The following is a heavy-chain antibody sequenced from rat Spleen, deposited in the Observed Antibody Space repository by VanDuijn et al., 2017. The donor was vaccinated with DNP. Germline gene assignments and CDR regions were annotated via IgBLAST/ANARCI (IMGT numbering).Heavy chain of an antibody. CDR2: ISPSGGST. D-gene: IGHD1-11*01. Sequence: EVQLVESGGGLVQPGRSMKLSCAASGFTFSNYDMAWVRQAPTKGLEWVASISPSGGSTYYRDSVKGRFTVSRDNAKSTLYLQMDSLRSEDTATYDCAREGEYYYVMDAWGQGASVTVSS. CDR1: GFTFSNYD. V-gene: IGHV5-25*01. J-gene: IGHJ4*01. CDR3: AREGEYYYVMDA.